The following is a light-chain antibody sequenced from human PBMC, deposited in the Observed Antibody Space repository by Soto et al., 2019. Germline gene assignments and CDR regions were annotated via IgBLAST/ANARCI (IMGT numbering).Light chain of an antibody. Sequence: DIQMTQSPSSLSASVGDRVTVTCRASQSIKSHLNWYQQKLGQAPKLLIYGSSTLEGGVPSRFSGGGSGTEFTLTISSLQPEDSATYYCQQSYTFPFTFGPGTKVNIK. CDR3: QQSYTFPFT. CDR2: GSS. V-gene: IGKV1-39*01. J-gene: IGKJ3*01. CDR1: QSIKSH.